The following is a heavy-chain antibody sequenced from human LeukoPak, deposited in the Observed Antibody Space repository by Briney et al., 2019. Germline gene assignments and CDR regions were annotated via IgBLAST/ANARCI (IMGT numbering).Heavy chain of an antibody. V-gene: IGHV1-2*02. CDR3: ARGTGKTVTIDY. D-gene: IGHD4-17*01. Sequence: ASVKVSCKASGYTFTGYYMHWVRQAPGQGLEWMGWINPNSGGTNYAQKFQGRVTMTRDTSISTAYMELSSLRSEDTAVYYCARGTGKTVTIDYWGQGTLVTVSS. CDR2: INPNSGGT. J-gene: IGHJ4*02. CDR1: GYTFTGYY.